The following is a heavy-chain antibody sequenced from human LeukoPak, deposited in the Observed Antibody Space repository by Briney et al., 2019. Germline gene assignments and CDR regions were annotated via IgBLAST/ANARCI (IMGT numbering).Heavy chain of an antibody. CDR3: ARGSDSGSYSDFDY. D-gene: IGHD1-26*01. Sequence: GASVKVSCKASGYTFTGYSMHWVRQAPGQGLEWMGWINPNSGGTNYAQKFQGRVTMTRDTSISTAYMELSRLRSDDTAVYYCARGSDSGSYSDFDYWGQGTLVTVSS. V-gene: IGHV1-2*02. J-gene: IGHJ4*02. CDR2: INPNSGGT. CDR1: GYTFTGYS.